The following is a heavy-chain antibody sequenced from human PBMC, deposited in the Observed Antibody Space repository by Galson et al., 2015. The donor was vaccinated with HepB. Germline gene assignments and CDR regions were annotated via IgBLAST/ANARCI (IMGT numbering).Heavy chain of an antibody. D-gene: IGHD5-12*01. J-gene: IGHJ4*02. V-gene: IGHV3-21*01. CDR3: ARVVGGYYYFDY. CDR1: GFTFSSYS. CDR2: ITSSSSYT. Sequence: SLRLSCAASGFTFSSYSMNWVRQAPGKGLEWVSCITSSSSYTYYADSVKGRLTISRDNAKNSLYLQMNSLRAEDTAVYYCARVVGGYYYFDYWGQGTLVTVSS.